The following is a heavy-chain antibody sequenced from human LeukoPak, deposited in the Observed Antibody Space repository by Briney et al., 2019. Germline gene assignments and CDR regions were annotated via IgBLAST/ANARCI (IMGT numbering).Heavy chain of an antibody. D-gene: IGHD3-16*02. CDR1: GFTFSSYS. J-gene: IGHJ4*02. V-gene: IGHV3-48*04. CDR3: ARGVIWPRGLFDY. Sequence: GGSLRLSCAASGFTFSSYSMNWVRQAPGKGLEWISYISGSGSTFYYADSVKGRFTASRDNAKNSLYLQMNSLRADDMGVYYCARGVIWPRGLFDYWGQGTLVTVSS. CDR2: ISGSGSTF.